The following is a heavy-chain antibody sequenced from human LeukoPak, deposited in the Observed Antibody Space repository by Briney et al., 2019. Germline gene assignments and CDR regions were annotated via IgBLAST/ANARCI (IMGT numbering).Heavy chain of an antibody. Sequence: ASVKVSCKASGYTFTGYYMHWVRQAPGQGLEWMGWINPNSGGTNYAQKFQGRVTMTRDTSISTAYMELSRLRSDGTAVYYCARSYDILTGYYPSYYYYYGMDVWGQGTTVTVSS. V-gene: IGHV1-2*02. CDR2: INPNSGGT. CDR3: ARSYDILTGYYPSYYYYYGMDV. D-gene: IGHD3-9*01. CDR1: GYTFTGYY. J-gene: IGHJ6*02.